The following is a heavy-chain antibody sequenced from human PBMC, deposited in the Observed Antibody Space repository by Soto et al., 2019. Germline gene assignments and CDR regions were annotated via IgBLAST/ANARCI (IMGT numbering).Heavy chain of an antibody. CDR1: GYTFTSYG. CDR2: ISAYNGNT. D-gene: IGHD4-17*01. CDR3: ARDGFGYGDYSY. Sequence: ASVKVSCKASGYTFTSYGISWVRQAPGQGLEWMGWISAYNGNTNYAQKLQGRVTMTRDTSISTAYMELSRLRSDDTAVYYCARDGFGYGDYSYWGQGTLVTVSS. V-gene: IGHV1-18*01. J-gene: IGHJ4*02.